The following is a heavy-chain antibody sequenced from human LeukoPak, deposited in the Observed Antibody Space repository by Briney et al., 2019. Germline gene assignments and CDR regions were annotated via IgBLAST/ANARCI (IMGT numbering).Heavy chain of an antibody. CDR3: AKHAYGSGKQAIDY. V-gene: IGHV3-33*06. Sequence: GGSLRHSCAASGFTFSSYGMHWVRQASGKGLERVAVIWYDGSNKYYADSVKGRFTISRDNSKNTLYLQMNSLRAEDTAVYYCAKHAYGSGKQAIDYWGQGTLVTVSS. D-gene: IGHD3-10*01. CDR1: GFTFSSYG. J-gene: IGHJ4*02. CDR2: IWYDGSNK.